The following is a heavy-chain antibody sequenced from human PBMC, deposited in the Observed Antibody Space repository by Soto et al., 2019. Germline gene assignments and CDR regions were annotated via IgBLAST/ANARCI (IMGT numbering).Heavy chain of an antibody. Sequence: QVQLQESGPGLLKPSETLSLTCSVSGGSVSDKTYYWSWIRQPPGKRLEWIGYVYYSGTTNYNPSLMSRVTISVDLSKNRFSLRLSSVTTADTALYYCARTTAVPNTLRSRYFFDYWGQGTLVTVSS. J-gene: IGHJ4*02. V-gene: IGHV4-61*01. D-gene: IGHD4-17*01. CDR2: VYYSGTT. CDR3: ARTTAVPNTLRSRYFFDY. CDR1: GGSVSDKTYY.